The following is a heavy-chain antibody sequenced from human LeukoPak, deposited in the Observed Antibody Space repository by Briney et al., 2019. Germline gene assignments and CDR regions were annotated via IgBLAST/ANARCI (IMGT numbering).Heavy chain of an antibody. D-gene: IGHD2-15*01. Sequence: GASVKVSCKASGYTFTSYDISWVRQATGQGLEWMGWMNPNSGNTGYAQKFQGRVTMTRKTSISTAYMELSSLRSEDTAVYYCARGRDCSGGNCWIDYWGQGTLVTVSS. CDR1: GYTFTSYD. CDR2: MNPNSGNT. J-gene: IGHJ4*02. CDR3: ARGRDCSGGNCWIDY. V-gene: IGHV1-8*01.